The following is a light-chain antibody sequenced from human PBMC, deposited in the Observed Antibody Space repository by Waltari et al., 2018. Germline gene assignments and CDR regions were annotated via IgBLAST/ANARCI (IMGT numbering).Light chain of an antibody. CDR3: QQYNSYPGT. J-gene: IGKJ1*01. CDR1: QTISYW. V-gene: IGKV1-5*03. Sequence: DIRMTQSPSTLSASVGDRVTITCRASQTISYWLAWYQLKPGKAPKLLSYQTSYLQTGVPSRFSGSGYETEFTLTISSLQPDDFATYSCQQYNSYPGTFGQGTKVEI. CDR2: QTS.